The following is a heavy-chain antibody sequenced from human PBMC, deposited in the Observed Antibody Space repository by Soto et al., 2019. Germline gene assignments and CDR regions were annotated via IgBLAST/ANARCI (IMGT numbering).Heavy chain of an antibody. Sequence: SETLSLTCTVSGGSISSYYWSWIRQPPGKGLEWIGYIYYSGSTNYNPSLKSRVTISVDTSKNQFSLKLSSVTAADTAVYYCATQSGIAVAGPLDYWGQGTLVTVSS. CDR3: ATQSGIAVAGPLDY. CDR1: GGSISSYY. V-gene: IGHV4-59*08. CDR2: IYYSGST. J-gene: IGHJ4*02. D-gene: IGHD6-19*01.